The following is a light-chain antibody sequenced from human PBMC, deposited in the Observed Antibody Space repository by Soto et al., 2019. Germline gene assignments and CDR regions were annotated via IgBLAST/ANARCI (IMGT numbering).Light chain of an antibody. CDR2: DAS. J-gene: IGKJ1*01. Sequence: EIVLTQSPATLSLSPGERATLSCRASQSVDIRLAWYQQKPGQAPRLLIYDASNRATGIPARFSGSGTGTDFTLTITSLEPEDFAVYYCHHRSGWSATFGQGTKVEIK. CDR1: QSVDIR. V-gene: IGKV3-11*01. CDR3: HHRSGWSAT.